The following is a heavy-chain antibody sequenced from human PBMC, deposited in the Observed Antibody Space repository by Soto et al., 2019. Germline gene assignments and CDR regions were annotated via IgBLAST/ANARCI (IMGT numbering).Heavy chain of an antibody. J-gene: IGHJ3*02. CDR2: INPNSGGT. Sequence: QVQLVQSGAEVKKPGASVKVSCKASGYTFTGYYMHWARQAPGQGLEWMGWINPNSGGTNYAQKFQGWVTMTRDTSISTAYMELSRLRSDDTAVYYCARDRCSGGSCPLIDAFDIWGQGTMVTVSS. CDR1: GYTFTGYY. CDR3: ARDRCSGGSCPLIDAFDI. D-gene: IGHD2-15*01. V-gene: IGHV1-2*04.